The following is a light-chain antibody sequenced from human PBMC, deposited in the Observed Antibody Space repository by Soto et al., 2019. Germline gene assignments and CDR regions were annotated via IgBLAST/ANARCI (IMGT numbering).Light chain of an antibody. CDR1: QSVSSTI. CDR3: QHYGSSPPLT. J-gene: IGKJ4*01. Sequence: EFGLTQSRGTLSLSPGERATHSCRASQSVSSTILAWYQQKPGQPPRLLIYGASTRGTGIPDRFSGSGSGTDFTLTISRLEPEDFAVYYCQHYGSSPPLTFGGGTKVEIK. CDR2: GAS. V-gene: IGKV3-20*01.